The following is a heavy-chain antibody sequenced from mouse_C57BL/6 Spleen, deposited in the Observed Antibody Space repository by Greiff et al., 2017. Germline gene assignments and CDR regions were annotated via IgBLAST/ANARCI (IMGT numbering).Heavy chain of an antibody. Sequence: VQLKQSVAELVRPGASVKLSCTASGFNIKNTYMHWVKQRPEQGLEWIGRIDPANGNTKYAPKFQGKATITADTSSNTAYLQLSSLPSEDTAIYYCARSDYGSSYGWFAYWGQGTLVTVSA. V-gene: IGHV14-3*01. CDR2: IDPANGNT. CDR3: ARSDYGSSYGWFAY. CDR1: GFNIKNTY. D-gene: IGHD1-1*01. J-gene: IGHJ3*01.